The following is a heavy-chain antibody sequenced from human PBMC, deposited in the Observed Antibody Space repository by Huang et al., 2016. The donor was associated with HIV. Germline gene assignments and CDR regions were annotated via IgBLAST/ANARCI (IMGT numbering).Heavy chain of an antibody. CDR2: IIPMLGTP. J-gene: IGHJ4*02. D-gene: IGHD4-17*01. V-gene: IGHV1-69*13. CDR1: GGTFSKYA. Sequence: QVQLVQSGAEVKTPGSSVKVSCKASGGTFSKYAISWVRQAPGQGLEWMGWIIPMLGTPNYARKFQGRVTITADDSTSTTYVEVSSLRSEDTALYYCARGQLGSYGDYDVLYWGQGTLVTVSS. CDR3: ARGQLGSYGDYDVLY.